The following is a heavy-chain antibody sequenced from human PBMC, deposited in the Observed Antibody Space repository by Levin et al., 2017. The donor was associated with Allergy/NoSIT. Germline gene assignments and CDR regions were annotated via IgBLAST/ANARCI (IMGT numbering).Heavy chain of an antibody. V-gene: IGHV5-51*01. CDR2: IHPGDSET. D-gene: IGHD3-3*01. CDR1: GYNFSNYW. CDR3: ARGDFSGAISPDY. Sequence: LGESLKISCKGSGYNFSNYWIGWVRQMPGKGLEWMGIIHPGDSETTYSPSFQGQVTISADKSIRTAYLQWSSLKASDTAMYYCARGDFSGAISPDYWGQGTLVTVSS. J-gene: IGHJ4*02.